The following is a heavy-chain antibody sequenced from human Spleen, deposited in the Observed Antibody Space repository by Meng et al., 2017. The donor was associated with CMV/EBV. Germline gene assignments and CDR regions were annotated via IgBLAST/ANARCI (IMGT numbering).Heavy chain of an antibody. CDR2: IYSGGST. J-gene: IGHJ4*02. CDR3: ARSLSFYDSSGYYLDY. Sequence: GESLKISCAASGFTVSSNYMSWVRQAPGKGLEWVSVIYSGGSTYYADSVKGRFTISRDNAKNSLYLQMNSLRAEDTAVYYCARSLSFYDSSGYYLDYWGQGTLVTVSS. CDR1: GFTVSSNY. D-gene: IGHD3-22*01. V-gene: IGHV3-53*01.